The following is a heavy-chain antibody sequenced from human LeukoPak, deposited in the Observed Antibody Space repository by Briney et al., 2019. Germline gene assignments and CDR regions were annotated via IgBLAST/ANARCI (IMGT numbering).Heavy chain of an antibody. V-gene: IGHV4-61*01. D-gene: IGHD2-21*02. J-gene: IGHJ4*02. CDR2: IYYSGST. CDR3: AREAYCGGDCYSGFDY. Sequence: SETLSLTCSVSGGSISSSNYYWGWIRQPPGKGLEWIGYIYYSGSTNYNPSLKSRVTISVDTSKNQFSLKLSSVTAADTAVYYCAREAYCGGDCYSGFDYWGQGTLVTVSS. CDR1: GGSISSSNYY.